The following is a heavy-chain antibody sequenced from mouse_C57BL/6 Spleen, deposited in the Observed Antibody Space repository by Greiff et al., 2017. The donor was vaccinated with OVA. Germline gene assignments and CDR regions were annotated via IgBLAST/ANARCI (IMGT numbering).Heavy chain of an antibody. D-gene: IGHD1-1*01. J-gene: IGHJ1*03. CDR2: IHPNSGST. V-gene: IGHV1-64*01. CDR3: ARNDYGSSGWYFDV. CDR1: GYPFTSYW. Sequence: QVQLQQPGAELVKPGASVKLSCKASGYPFTSYWMHWVKQRPGQGLEWIGMIHPNSGSTNYNEKFKSKATLTVDKSSSPAYMQISSLTSEDSAVYYCARNDYGSSGWYFDVWGTGTTVTVSS.